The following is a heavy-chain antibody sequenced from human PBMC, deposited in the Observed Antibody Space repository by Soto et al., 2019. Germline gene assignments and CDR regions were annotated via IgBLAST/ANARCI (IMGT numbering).Heavy chain of an antibody. V-gene: IGHV3-33*01. J-gene: IGHJ6*03. Sequence: GGSLRLSCAASGFTFSSYGMHWVRQAPGKGLEWVAVIWYDGSNKYYAGSVKGRFTISRDNSKNTLYLQMNSLRAEDTAVYYCARDSRLGPSPWISYYMDVWGKGTTVTVSS. CDR2: IWYDGSNK. CDR3: ARDSRLGPSPWISYYMDV. D-gene: IGHD5-12*01. CDR1: GFTFSSYG.